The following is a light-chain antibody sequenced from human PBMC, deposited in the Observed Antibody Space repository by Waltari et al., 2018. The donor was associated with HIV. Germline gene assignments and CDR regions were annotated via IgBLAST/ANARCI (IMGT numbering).Light chain of an antibody. CDR1: QSVSTN. CDR3: QQYNNWRRT. J-gene: IGKJ4*01. CDR2: GAS. V-gene: IGKV3-15*01. Sequence: TLSVSPGERATLSCRASQSVSTNLAWYQQIPGQAPRLLIYGASTRASGIPVRFSGSGSGTEFTLTISSLQSEDFAVYYCQQYNNWRRTFGGGTKVEIK.